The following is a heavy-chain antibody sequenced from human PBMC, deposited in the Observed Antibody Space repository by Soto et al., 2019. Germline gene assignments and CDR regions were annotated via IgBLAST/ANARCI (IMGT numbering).Heavy chain of an antibody. CDR3: ARLHSHGTYGMDV. CDR1: GGSFTYT. J-gene: IGHJ6*02. Sequence: GASVKVSGKASGGSFTYTLSWVRQAPGQGLEWMGGIIPIFGTTNYAQKFQGRVTITADESTKTAYMELSNLRSEDTAVYYCARLHSHGTYGMDVWGQGTTVTVSS. CDR2: IIPIFGTT. D-gene: IGHD5-18*01. V-gene: IGHV1-69*13.